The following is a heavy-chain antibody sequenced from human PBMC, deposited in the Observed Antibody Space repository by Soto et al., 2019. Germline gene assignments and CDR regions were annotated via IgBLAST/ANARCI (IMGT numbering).Heavy chain of an antibody. CDR3: ARESIRGIDDAFDI. V-gene: IGHV3-7*03. J-gene: IGHJ3*02. Sequence: GGSLRLSCAASGFTFSSYWMSWVRQAPGKGLEWVANIKQDGSEKYYVDSVKGRFTISRDNAKNSLYLQMNSLRAEDTAVYYCARESIRGIDDAFDIWGQGTMVTVSS. CDR2: IKQDGSEK. CDR1: GFTFSSYW. D-gene: IGHD3-16*01.